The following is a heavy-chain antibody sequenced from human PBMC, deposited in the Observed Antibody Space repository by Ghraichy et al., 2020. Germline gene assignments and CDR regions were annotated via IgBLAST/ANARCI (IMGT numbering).Heavy chain of an antibody. D-gene: IGHD4-23*01. Sequence: GGSLRLSCAASGFTFSVAWMTWVRQAPGMGLEWVGRIYSSRDGGTTAYAAPVKGRFTISRDESEDTLYLEMNSPKTEDTAVYYCATDLVGGNALHNGYWGQGTLVTVSP. V-gene: IGHV3-15*01. CDR2: IYSSRDGGTT. J-gene: IGHJ4*02. CDR1: GFTFSVAW. CDR3: ATDLVGGNALHNGY.